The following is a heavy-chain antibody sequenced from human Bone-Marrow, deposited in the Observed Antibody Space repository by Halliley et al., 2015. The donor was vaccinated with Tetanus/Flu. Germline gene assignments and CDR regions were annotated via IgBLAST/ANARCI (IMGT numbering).Heavy chain of an antibody. CDR2: IWYDGSKE. J-gene: IGHJ4*02. V-gene: IGHV3-33*01. Sequence: IWYDGSKECYADSVKGRFSVSRDNSKETVYRQMNGLRVDGTAVYYCAGGSLWSSSWSGPGDSWGQGTLVTVSS. CDR3: AGGSLWSSSWSGPGDS. D-gene: IGHD6-13*01.